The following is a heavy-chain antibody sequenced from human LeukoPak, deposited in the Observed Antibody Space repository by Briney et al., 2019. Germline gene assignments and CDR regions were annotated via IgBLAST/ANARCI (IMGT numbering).Heavy chain of an antibody. D-gene: IGHD3-3*01. CDR1: GGSISSYY. CDR3: ARDRYDFWSVHPYNWFDP. CDR2: IYYSGST. V-gene: IGHV4-59*01. Sequence: SETLSLTCTVSGGSISSYYWSWIRQPPGNGLEWIGYIYYSGSTNYNPSLKSRVTISVDTSKNQFSLKLSSVTAADTAVYYCARDRYDFWSVHPYNWFDPWGQGTLVTVSS. J-gene: IGHJ5*02.